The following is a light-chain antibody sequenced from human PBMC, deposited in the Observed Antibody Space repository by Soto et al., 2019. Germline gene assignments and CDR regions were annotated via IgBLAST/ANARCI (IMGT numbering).Light chain of an antibody. CDR2: EVT. CDR3: SSYTNINTRACV. V-gene: IGLV2-14*01. Sequence: HSVLTQPASVSGSPGQSITISCTGTSGDIGSYNRVSWYQQHPGKAPKLIIYEVTDWPSGVSNRFSGSKSGNTASLTISGLQAEDEAEYYCSSYTNINTRACVFGTGTKVTVL. CDR1: SGDIGSYNR. J-gene: IGLJ1*01.